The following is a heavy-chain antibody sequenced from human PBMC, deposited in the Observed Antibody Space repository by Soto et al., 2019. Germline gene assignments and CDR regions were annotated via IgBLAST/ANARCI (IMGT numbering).Heavy chain of an antibody. V-gene: IGHV4-61*01. D-gene: IGHD2-15*01. Sequence: SETLSLTCTVSGGSVSSGSYYWSWIRQSPGKGLEWIGYIYYSGSTNYNPSLKSRVTISVDTSKNQFSLKLSSVTAADTAVYYCARASYCSGGSCYYYYYMDVWGKGTTVTVSS. CDR1: GGSVSSGSYY. J-gene: IGHJ6*03. CDR2: IYYSGST. CDR3: ARASYCSGGSCYYYYYMDV.